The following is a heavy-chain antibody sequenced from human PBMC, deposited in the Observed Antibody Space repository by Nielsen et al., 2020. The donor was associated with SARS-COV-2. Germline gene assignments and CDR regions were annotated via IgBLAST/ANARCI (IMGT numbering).Heavy chain of an antibody. CDR1: GYSISSGYY. Sequence: GSLRLSCTVSGYSISSGYYWGWIRQPPGKGLEWIGSIYHSGSTYYNPSLKSQVTISVDTSKNQFSLKLSSVTAADTAVYYCARSADYYFDYWGQGTLVTVSS. V-gene: IGHV4-38-2*02. J-gene: IGHJ4*02. D-gene: IGHD3/OR15-3a*01. CDR3: ARSADYYFDY. CDR2: IYHSGST.